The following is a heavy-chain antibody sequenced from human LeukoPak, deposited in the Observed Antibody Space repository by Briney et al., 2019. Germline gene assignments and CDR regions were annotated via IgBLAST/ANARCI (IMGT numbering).Heavy chain of an antibody. CDR3: ARGGNYYGSGSPDY. V-gene: IGHV3-33*08. J-gene: IGHJ4*02. D-gene: IGHD3-10*01. CDR1: GFTFSNYG. Sequence: GGSLRLSCAASGFTFSNYGMHWVRQAPGKGLEWEAVIWYDGSNKYYADSVKGRFTISRDNSKNTLYVQMNSLRVEDTAVYYCARGGNYYGSGSPDYWGQGTLVTVSS. CDR2: IWYDGSNK.